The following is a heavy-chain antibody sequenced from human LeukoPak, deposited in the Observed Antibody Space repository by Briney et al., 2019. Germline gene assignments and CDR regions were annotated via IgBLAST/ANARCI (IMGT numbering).Heavy chain of an antibody. V-gene: IGHV3-48*03. Sequence: PGGSLRLSCAASGFTFSSYEMNWVRQAPGKGLEWVSYISSSGSTIYYADSVKGRFTISRDNAKNSLYLQMNSLRAEDTAVYYCAREIIAVAVPGVWGQGTMVTVSS. CDR1: GFTFSSYE. J-gene: IGHJ3*01. D-gene: IGHD6-19*01. CDR3: AREIIAVAVPGV. CDR2: ISSSGSTI.